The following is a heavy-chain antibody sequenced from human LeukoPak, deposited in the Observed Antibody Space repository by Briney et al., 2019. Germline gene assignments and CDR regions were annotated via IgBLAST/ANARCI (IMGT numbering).Heavy chain of an antibody. J-gene: IGHJ4*02. V-gene: IGHV1-18*04. Sequence: ASVKVSCKASGYTFTSYYMHWVRQAPGQGLEWMAWISGYNANTKHAQEFRGRVTMTIDTSTSTAYMELRSLRSDDTAMYYCARDDYGGNSGLFDYWGQGTLVTVSA. D-gene: IGHD4-23*01. CDR2: ISGYNANT. CDR1: GYTFTSYY. CDR3: ARDDYGGNSGLFDY.